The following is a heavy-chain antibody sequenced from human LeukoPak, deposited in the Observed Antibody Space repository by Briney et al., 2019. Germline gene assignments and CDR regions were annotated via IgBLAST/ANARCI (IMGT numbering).Heavy chain of an antibody. V-gene: IGHV3-23*01. D-gene: IGHD3-22*01. CDR1: GFTFGSYA. Sequence: GGSLRLSCAASGFTFGSYAMSWVRQAPGKGLEWVSAISGSGGSTYYADSVKGRFTISRDNSKNTLYLQMNSLRAEDTAVYYCAKANHYYDSSGYYYLPSRGFDYWGQGTLVTVSS. J-gene: IGHJ4*02. CDR2: ISGSGGST. CDR3: AKANHYYDSSGYYYLPSRGFDY.